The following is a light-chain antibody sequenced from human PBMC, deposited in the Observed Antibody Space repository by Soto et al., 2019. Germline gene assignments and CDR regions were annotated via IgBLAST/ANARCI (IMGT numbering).Light chain of an antibody. Sequence: QSVLTQPPSVSGAPGQTVTISCTGTSSNIGARVDVHWYQHLPGLAPKLLIYANNIRPSGVPDRFSGSKSGSSASLAISGLQAEDEGDYYCQSYDSSLSCSYAFGTGTNLTVL. CDR3: QSYDSSLSCSYA. J-gene: IGLJ1*01. CDR1: SSNIGARVD. V-gene: IGLV1-40*01. CDR2: ANN.